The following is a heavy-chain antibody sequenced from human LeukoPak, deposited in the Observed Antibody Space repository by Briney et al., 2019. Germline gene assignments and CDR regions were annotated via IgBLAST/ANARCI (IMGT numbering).Heavy chain of an antibody. CDR2: INHSGST. D-gene: IGHD5-12*01. V-gene: IGHV4-34*01. CDR3: ARPMWLRGYYYYMDV. CDR1: GGSFSGYY. J-gene: IGHJ6*03. Sequence: SETLSLTCAVYGGSFSGYYWSWIRQPPGKGLEWIGEINHSGSTNYNPSLKSRVTISVDTSKNQFSLKLSSVTAADTAVYYCARPMWLRGYYYYMDVWGKGTTVTVSS.